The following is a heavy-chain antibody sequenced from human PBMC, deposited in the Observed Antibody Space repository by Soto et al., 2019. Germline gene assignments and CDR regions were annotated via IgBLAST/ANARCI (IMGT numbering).Heavy chain of an antibody. D-gene: IGHD3-16*01. Sequence: QLQLQESGPGLVKPSETLSLTCTVSGGSISSSSYYWGWIRQPPGKGLEWIGSIYYSGSTYYNPSLESRVTISVATSKSQFSLRLSSVTAADTAVYYCARPYTAVEGFDRWGQGTLVTVSS. V-gene: IGHV4-39*01. CDR1: GGSISSSSYY. CDR2: IYYSGST. CDR3: ARPYTAVEGFDR. J-gene: IGHJ5*02.